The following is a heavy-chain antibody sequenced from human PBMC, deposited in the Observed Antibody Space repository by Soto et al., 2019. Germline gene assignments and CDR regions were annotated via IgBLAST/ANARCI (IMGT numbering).Heavy chain of an antibody. J-gene: IGHJ5*02. Sequence: PGGSLRLSCAASGFTFSSYGMHWVRQAPGKGLEWVAVISYDGSNKYYADSVKGRFTISRDNSKNTLYLQMNSLRAEDTAVYYCAKDCKSVAAAGMLDPCGQGYLVTVSS. D-gene: IGHD6-13*01. CDR2: ISYDGSNK. CDR3: AKDCKSVAAAGMLDP. CDR1: GFTFSSYG. V-gene: IGHV3-30*18.